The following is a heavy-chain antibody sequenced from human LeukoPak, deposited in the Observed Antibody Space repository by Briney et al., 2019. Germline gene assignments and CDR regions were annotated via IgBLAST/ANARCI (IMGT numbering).Heavy chain of an antibody. V-gene: IGHV3-23*01. CDR1: GFTFSSYA. CDR3: ATYYYGSGGLFRHFDY. D-gene: IGHD3-10*01. J-gene: IGHJ4*02. Sequence: PGGSLRLSCAASGFTFSSYAMSWVRQAPGKGLEWVSTIAAGGGFTVYANSVKGRFTISRDDSQATLYLQMNSLRAEDMAVYYCATYYYGSGGLFRHFDYWGQGALATVSS. CDR2: IAAGGGFT.